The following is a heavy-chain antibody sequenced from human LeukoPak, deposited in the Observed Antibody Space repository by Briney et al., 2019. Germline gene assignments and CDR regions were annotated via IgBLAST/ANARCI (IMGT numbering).Heavy chain of an antibody. CDR2: INPNSGGT. CDR3: AKAAAGSQHSYYYYYYLDV. CDR1: GYIFTDYY. J-gene: IGHJ6*03. V-gene: IGHV1-2*02. D-gene: IGHD6-13*01. Sequence: GASVKVSCKASGYIFTDYYMHWVRQAPGQGLEWMGWINPNSGGTNYAQKFQGRVTVTRDTSISTAYMELSRLRSDDTAVYYCAKAAAGSQHSYYYYYYLDVWGTGTTVTISS.